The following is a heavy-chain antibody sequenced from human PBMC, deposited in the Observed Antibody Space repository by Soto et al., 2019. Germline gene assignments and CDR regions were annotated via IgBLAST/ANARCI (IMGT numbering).Heavy chain of an antibody. J-gene: IGHJ4*02. CDR1: GYIFTGYY. CDR3: ARVNVVVVAATREYYFDY. CDR2: INPNSGGT. V-gene: IGHV1-2*02. D-gene: IGHD2-15*01. Sequence: ASVKVSCKASGYIFTGYYMHWVRQAPGQGLEWMGWINPNSGGTNYAQKFQGRVTMTRDTSISTAYMELSGLRSDDTAVYYCARVNVVVVAATREYYFDYWGQGTLVTVSS.